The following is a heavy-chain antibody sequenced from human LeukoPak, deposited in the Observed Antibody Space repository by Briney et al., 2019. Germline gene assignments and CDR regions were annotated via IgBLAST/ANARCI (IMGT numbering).Heavy chain of an antibody. CDR2: IIPIFGTA. CDR3: ARESLTDLYYYGSGSSLDY. CDR1: GGTFSSYA. D-gene: IGHD3-10*01. Sequence: GASVKVSCKASGGTFSSYAISWVRQAPGQGLEWMGGIIPIFGTANYAQKFQGRVTITADESTSTAYMELSSLRSEDTAVYYCARESLTDLYYYGSGSSLDYWGQGTLVTVSS. J-gene: IGHJ4*02. V-gene: IGHV1-69*13.